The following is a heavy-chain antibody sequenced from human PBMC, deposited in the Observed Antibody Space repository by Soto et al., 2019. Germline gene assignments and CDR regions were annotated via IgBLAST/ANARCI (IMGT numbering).Heavy chain of an antibody. D-gene: IGHD6-13*01. CDR3: ASSSWIPEDAFDI. J-gene: IGHJ3*02. CDR1: GYTFTSYD. Sequence: GASVKVSCKASGYTFTSYDINWVRQATGQGLEWVGWMNPNSGNTGYAQKFQGRVTMTRNTSISTAYMELSSLRSEDTAVYYCASSSWIPEDAFDIWGQGTMVTVSS. V-gene: IGHV1-8*01. CDR2: MNPNSGNT.